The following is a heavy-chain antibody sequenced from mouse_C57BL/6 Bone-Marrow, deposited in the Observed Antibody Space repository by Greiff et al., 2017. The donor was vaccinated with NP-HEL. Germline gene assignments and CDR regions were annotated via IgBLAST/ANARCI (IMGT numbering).Heavy chain of an antibody. Sequence: QVQLQQPGAELVMPGASVKLSCKASGYTFTSYWMHWVKQRPGQGLEWIGEIDPSDSYTNYNQKFKGKSTLTVDKSSSTAYMQLSSLTSEDSAVYYCAREGIYDGYLYYAMDYWGQGTSVTVSS. CDR3: AREGIYDGYLYYAMDY. V-gene: IGHV1-69*01. CDR1: GYTFTSYW. J-gene: IGHJ4*01. D-gene: IGHD2-3*01. CDR2: IDPSDSYT.